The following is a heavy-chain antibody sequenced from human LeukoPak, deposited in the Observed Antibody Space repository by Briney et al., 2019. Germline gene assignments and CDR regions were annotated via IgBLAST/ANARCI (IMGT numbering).Heavy chain of an antibody. J-gene: IGHJ3*02. CDR1: GYTFTSYA. V-gene: IGHV1-3*01. CDR2: INAGNGNT. Sequence: ASGKVSCKASGYTFTSYAMHWVRQAPGQRLEWMGWINAGNGNTKYSQKFQGRVTITRDTSASTAYMELSSLRSEDTAVYYCARDQAYYYDSSGYDAFDIWGQGTMVTVSS. CDR3: ARDQAYYYDSSGYDAFDI. D-gene: IGHD3-22*01.